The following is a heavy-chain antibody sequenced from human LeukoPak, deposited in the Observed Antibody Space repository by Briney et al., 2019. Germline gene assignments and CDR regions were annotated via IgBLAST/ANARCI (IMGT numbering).Heavy chain of an antibody. J-gene: IGHJ6*02. CDR1: GGTFSSYA. CDR3: AAKRYGGAVDIVATTTRPYYYYYGMDV. CDR2: IIPILGIA. Sequence: SVKVSCKASGGTFSSYAISWVRQAPGQGLEWMGRIIPILGIANYAQKFQGRVTITADKSTSTAYMELSSLRSEDTAVYYCAAKRYGGAVDIVATTTRPYYYYYGMDVWGQGTTVTVSS. V-gene: IGHV1-69*04. D-gene: IGHD5-12*01.